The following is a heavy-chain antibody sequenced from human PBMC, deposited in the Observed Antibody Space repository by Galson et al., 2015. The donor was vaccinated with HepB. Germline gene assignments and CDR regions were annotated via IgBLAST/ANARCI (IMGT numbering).Heavy chain of an antibody. V-gene: IGHV1-69*13. J-gene: IGHJ4*02. CDR3: ARTPLAIFGVVTEYYFDY. Sequence: SVKVSCKASGGTFSSYAISWVRQAPGQGLEWMGGIIPIFGTANYAQKFQGRVTITADESTSTAYMELSSLRSEDTAVYYCARTPLAIFGVVTEYYFDYWGQGTLVTVSS. CDR2: IIPIFGTA. D-gene: IGHD3-3*01. CDR1: GGTFSSYA.